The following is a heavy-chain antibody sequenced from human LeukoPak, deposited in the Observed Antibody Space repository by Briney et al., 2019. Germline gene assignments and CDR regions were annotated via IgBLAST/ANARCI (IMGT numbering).Heavy chain of an antibody. CDR2: ISGGGGST. CDR3: AKSPNFYYYYGMDV. V-gene: IGHV3-23*01. D-gene: IGHD1-7*01. Sequence: PGGSLRLSCAASGFTFDISAMNWVRQAPGKGLEWVSAISGGGGSTYYADSVQGRFTISRDNSRSTLYLQMNSLRAEDTAVYYCAKSPNFYYYYGMDVWGQGTTVTVSS. CDR1: GFTFDISA. J-gene: IGHJ6*02.